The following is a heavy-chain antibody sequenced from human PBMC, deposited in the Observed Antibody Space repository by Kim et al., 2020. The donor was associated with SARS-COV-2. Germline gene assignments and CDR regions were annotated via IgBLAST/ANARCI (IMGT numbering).Heavy chain of an antibody. V-gene: IGHV1-46*02. J-gene: IGHJ6*02. CDR3: ARESNAMDV. CDR1: GYTFNSNY. Sequence: ASVKVSCKASGYTFNSNYMQWVRQAPGQGLEWMGVMHPSDGTTIYAQKFQGRVTMTRDTSTSTVYMELSSLTSEDTAIYYCARESNAMDVWGQGTTVTVSS. CDR2: MHPSDGTT.